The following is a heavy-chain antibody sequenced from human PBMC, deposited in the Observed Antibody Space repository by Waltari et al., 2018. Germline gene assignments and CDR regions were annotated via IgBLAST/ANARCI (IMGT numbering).Heavy chain of an antibody. D-gene: IGHD6-13*01. CDR3: AKFLWFREPWRAPSSSWYGRNYYFDY. CDR1: GFTFSSYA. V-gene: IGHV3-23*01. Sequence: EVQLLESGGGLVQPGGSLRLSCAASGFTFSSYAISWFRQAPGTGLEWVSAISGSGGSTYYADSVKGRFTISRDNSKNTLYLQMNSLRAEDTAVYYCAKFLWFREPWRAPSSSWYGRNYYFDYWGQGTLVTVSS. CDR2: ISGSGGST. J-gene: IGHJ4*02.